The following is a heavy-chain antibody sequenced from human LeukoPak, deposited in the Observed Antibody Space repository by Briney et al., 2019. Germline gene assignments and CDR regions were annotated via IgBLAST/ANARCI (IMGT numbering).Heavy chain of an antibody. D-gene: IGHD5-18*01. CDR2: ISSSSSYT. Sequence: GGSLRLSCAASGFTFSDYYMSWIRQAPEKGLEWVSYISSSSSYTNYADSVKGRFTISRDNAKNSLYLQMNSLRAEDTAVYYCARVNAAMVTRAAFDIWGQGTMVTVSS. CDR1: GFTFSDYY. J-gene: IGHJ3*02. V-gene: IGHV3-11*06. CDR3: ARVNAAMVTRAAFDI.